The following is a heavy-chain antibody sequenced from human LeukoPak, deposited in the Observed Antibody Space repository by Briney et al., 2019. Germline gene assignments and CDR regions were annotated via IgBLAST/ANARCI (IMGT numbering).Heavy chain of an antibody. CDR2: IYYSGST. CDR3: ARRTTVTTGWYFDL. V-gene: IGHV4-59*08. Sequence: SETLSLTCTVSGGSISSYYWSWIRQPPGKGLEGIGYIYYSGSTNYNPSLKSRVTISVHTSKNQFSLKLSSVTAADTAVYYCARRTTVTTGWYFDLWGRGTLVTVSS. D-gene: IGHD4-17*01. CDR1: GGSISSYY. J-gene: IGHJ2*01.